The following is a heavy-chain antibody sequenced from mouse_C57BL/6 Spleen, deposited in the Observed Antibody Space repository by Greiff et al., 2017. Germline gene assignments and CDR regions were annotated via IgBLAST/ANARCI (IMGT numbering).Heavy chain of an antibody. J-gene: IGHJ4*01. Sequence: EVQLVESGGGLVKPGGSLKLSCAASGFTFSSYAMSWVRQTPEKRLEWVATISDGGSYTYYPDNVKGRFTISRDNAKNNLYLQMSHLKSEDTAMYYCARDLPYYYDAMDYWGQGTSVTVSS. CDR3: ARDLPYYYDAMDY. D-gene: IGHD1-1*01. CDR2: ISDGGSYT. V-gene: IGHV5-4*01. CDR1: GFTFSSYA.